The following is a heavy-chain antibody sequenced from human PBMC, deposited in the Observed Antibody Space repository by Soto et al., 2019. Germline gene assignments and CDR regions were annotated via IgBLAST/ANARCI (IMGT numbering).Heavy chain of an antibody. CDR2: ISAYNGNT. D-gene: IGHD3-3*01. V-gene: IGHV1-18*01. J-gene: IGHJ5*02. CDR3: ARVGHYDFWSGYYANNWFDP. Sequence: ASVKVSCKASGYTFTSYGISWVRQAPGQGLEWMGWISAYNGNTNYAQKLQGRVTMTTDTSTSTAYMELRSLRSDDTAVYYCARVGHYDFWSGYYANNWFDPWGQGTLVNRLL. CDR1: GYTFTSYG.